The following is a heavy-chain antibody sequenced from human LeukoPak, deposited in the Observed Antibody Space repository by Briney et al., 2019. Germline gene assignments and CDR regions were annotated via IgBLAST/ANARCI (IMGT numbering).Heavy chain of an antibody. CDR2: IRYDGSNK. J-gene: IGHJ3*02. CDR1: GFTFSSYG. V-gene: IGHV3-30*02. D-gene: IGHD6-6*01. Sequence: GGSLRLSCAASGFTFSSYGMHWVRQAPGKGLEWEAFIRYDGSNKYYADSVKGRFTISRDNSKNTLYLQMNSLRAEDTAVYYCAREDSSSTVDAFDIWGQGTMVTVSS. CDR3: AREDSSSTVDAFDI.